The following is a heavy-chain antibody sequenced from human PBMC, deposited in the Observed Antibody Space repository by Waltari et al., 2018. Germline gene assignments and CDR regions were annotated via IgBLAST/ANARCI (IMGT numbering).Heavy chain of an antibody. CDR1: GFTFSSYA. V-gene: IGHV3-30-3*01. CDR3: ASALYGDYGYDYYYYMDV. J-gene: IGHJ6*03. CDR2: ISYDGSNK. D-gene: IGHD4-17*01. Sequence: QVQLVESGGGVVQPGRSLRLSCAASGFTFSSYAMHWVRPAPGKGLEWVAVISYDGSNKYYADSVKGRFTISRDNSKNTLYLQMNSLRAEDTAVYYCASALYGDYGYDYYYYMDVWGKGTTVTVSS.